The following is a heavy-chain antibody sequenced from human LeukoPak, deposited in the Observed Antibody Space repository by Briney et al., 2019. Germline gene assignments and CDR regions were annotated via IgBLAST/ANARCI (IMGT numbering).Heavy chain of an antibody. D-gene: IGHD3-10*01. V-gene: IGHV3-9*01. CDR3: SKDLSPRGGLFDY. CDR2: ISWNSGSI. CDR1: GFTFDDYA. Sequence: PGGSLRLSCAASGFTFDDYAMHWVRQAPGKGLEWVSGISWNSGSIGYADSVKGRFTISRDNAKNSLYLQMNSLRAEDTALYYCSKDLSPRGGLFDYWGQGTLVTVSS. J-gene: IGHJ4*02.